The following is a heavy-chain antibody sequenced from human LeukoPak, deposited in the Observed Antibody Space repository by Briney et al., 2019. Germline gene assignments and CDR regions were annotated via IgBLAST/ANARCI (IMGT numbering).Heavy chain of an antibody. D-gene: IGHD1-26*01. Sequence: NSSETLSLTCTVSGGSISSYLWSWIRQPPGKGLEWIGYIYYSGSTNYNPSLKSRVTISVDTSKNQFSLKLSSVTAADTAVYYCARLPGATSNVDYWGQGTLVTVSS. CDR3: ARLPGATSNVDY. CDR1: GGSISSYL. V-gene: IGHV4-59*08. CDR2: IYYSGST. J-gene: IGHJ4*02.